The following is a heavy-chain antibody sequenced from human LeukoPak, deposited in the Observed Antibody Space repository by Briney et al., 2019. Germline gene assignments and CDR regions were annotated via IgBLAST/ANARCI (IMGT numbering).Heavy chain of an antibody. V-gene: IGHV3-30*02. D-gene: IGHD1-14*01. J-gene: IGHJ4*02. CDR1: GFTFSSYG. Sequence: GGSLRLSCAASGFTFSSYGMHWVRQAPGKGLEWVAFIQYDGSNKYYADSVKGRFTISRDSSKNTLCLQVNSLRAEDTAVYYCARVETTGRTWGQGTLVSVSA. CDR3: ARVETTGRT. CDR2: IQYDGSNK.